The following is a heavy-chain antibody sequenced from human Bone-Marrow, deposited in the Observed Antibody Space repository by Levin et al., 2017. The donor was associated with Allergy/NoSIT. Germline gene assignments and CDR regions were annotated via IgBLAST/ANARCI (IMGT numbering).Heavy chain of an antibody. CDR1: GFSLSASGVG. CDR2: IYWDDDK. CDR3: AHRGLRLGAPGGRVDYFDR. J-gene: IGHJ5*02. D-gene: IGHD6-13*01. V-gene: IGHV2-5*02. Sequence: GSGPTLVKPTETLTLTCTVSGFSLSASGVGVGWVRQSPGKALEWLALIYWDDDKLYSPSLRSRLTITKDTSKNQVVLTMTNVGPVDTGTYYCAHRGLRLGAPGGRVDYFDRWGQGTLVTVSS.